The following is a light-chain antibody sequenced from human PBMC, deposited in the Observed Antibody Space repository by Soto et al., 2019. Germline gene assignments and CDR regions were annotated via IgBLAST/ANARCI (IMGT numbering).Light chain of an antibody. J-gene: IGLJ1*01. CDR2: RDN. CDR3: AAWDDSLNGDV. CDR1: SSDIGSNT. Sequence: QSVLTQPPSASGTPGQRVTISCSGSSSDIGSNTVNWYQQLPGTAPKLLIYRDNHRPSGIPDRFSGSKSGTSASLDISGLQSEDEADYYCAAWDDSLNGDVFGTGTKLTVL. V-gene: IGLV1-44*01.